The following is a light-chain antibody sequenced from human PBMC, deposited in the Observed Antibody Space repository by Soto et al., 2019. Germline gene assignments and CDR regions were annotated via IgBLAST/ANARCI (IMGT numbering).Light chain of an antibody. CDR3: LLCYGGAEV. J-gene: IGLJ2*01. V-gene: IGLV7-43*01. CDR1: TGAVTSGYY. CDR2: STS. Sequence: QAVVTQEPSLTVSPGGTVTLTCASSTGAVTSGYYPNWFQQKPGQAPRPLIYSTSNKHSWTPARFSGSLLGGKAALTLSGVEPEDDDDCYCLLCYGGAEVFGGGTKLTVL.